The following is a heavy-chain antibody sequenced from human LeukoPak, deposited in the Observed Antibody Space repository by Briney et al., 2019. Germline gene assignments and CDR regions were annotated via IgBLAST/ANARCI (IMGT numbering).Heavy chain of an antibody. J-gene: IGHJ4*02. V-gene: IGHV3-30*04. CDR3: ARHRSGWLQSSFDY. CDR1: GFTFSNYA. D-gene: IGHD5-24*01. CDR2: VFFDGTIQ. Sequence: GGSLRLSCAASGFTFSNYAMHWVRQAPGKGLEWVAVVFFDGTIQYYADAVKGRFTISRDNSKNTLYLQMNSLRTEDTAVYYCARHRSGWLQSSFDYWGQGTLVTVSS.